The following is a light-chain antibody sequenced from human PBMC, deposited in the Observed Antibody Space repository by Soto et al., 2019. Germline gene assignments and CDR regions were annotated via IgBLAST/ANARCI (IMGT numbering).Light chain of an antibody. CDR3: MQALQTPPT. CDR1: QSLLHSNGYNY. CDR2: LGS. Sequence: DIVMTQSPLSLPVTPGEPASISCRSSQSLLHSNGYNYLDWYLQKPGQSPQLLIYLGSNRASGVPDRFSGSGSGTDFTLKISRMEAEDVGVYYCMQALQTPPTLGGGTKVEIK. J-gene: IGKJ4*01. V-gene: IGKV2-28*01.